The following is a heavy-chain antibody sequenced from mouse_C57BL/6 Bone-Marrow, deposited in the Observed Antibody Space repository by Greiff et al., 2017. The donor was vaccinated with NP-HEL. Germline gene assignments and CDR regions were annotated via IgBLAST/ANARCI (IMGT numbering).Heavy chain of an antibody. J-gene: IGHJ2*01. CDR3: APSSYFGY. CDR1: GYTFTSYW. CDR2: IDPSDSYT. V-gene: IGHV1-50*01. Sequence: QVQLQQPGAELVKPGASVKLSCKASGYTFTSYWMQWVKQRPGQGLEWIGEIDPSDSYTNYNQKFKGKATLTVDTSSSTAYMQLSSLTSEDSAVYYCAPSSYFGYWGQGTTLTVSS. D-gene: IGHD3-1*01.